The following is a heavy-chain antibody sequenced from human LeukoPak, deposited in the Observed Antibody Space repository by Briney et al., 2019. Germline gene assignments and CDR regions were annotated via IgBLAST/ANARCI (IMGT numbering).Heavy chain of an antibody. CDR1: GFTFSSYW. V-gene: IGHV3-7*01. CDR2: IKQDGSEK. J-gene: IGHJ4*02. CDR3: ARGDYDFWSGYLNPFDY. D-gene: IGHD3-3*01. Sequence: GGSLRLSCAASGFTFSSYWMSWVRQAPGKGLEWVANIKQDGSEKYYVDSVKGRFTISRDNAKNSLYLQMNSLRAEDTAVYYCARGDYDFWSGYLNPFDYWGQGTLVTVSS.